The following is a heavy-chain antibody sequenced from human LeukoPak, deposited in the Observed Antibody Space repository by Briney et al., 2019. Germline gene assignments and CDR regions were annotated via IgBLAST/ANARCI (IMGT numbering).Heavy chain of an antibody. CDR2: IYPGDSAT. CDR3: ARLGLETYGNAGFYYLDY. V-gene: IGHV5-51*01. Sequence: KHGESLKISCTGSGYSFTNYWIGWGRQMPGQGLEWIGTIYPGDSATRDRPAFQGQVTISADKSISTAYLQWSSLKASDTAIYYCARLGLETYGNAGFYYLDYWGQGALVTVSS. CDR1: GYSFTNYW. D-gene: IGHD3-10*01. J-gene: IGHJ4*02.